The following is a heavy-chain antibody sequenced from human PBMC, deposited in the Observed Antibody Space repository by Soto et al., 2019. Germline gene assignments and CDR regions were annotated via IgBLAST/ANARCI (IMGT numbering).Heavy chain of an antibody. V-gene: IGHV1-18*01. CDR2: ITGYDGRP. Sequence: QVHLVQSGAEVKKPGASVKVSCKTSGYTFTRSGTSWVRQAPGQGLEWMGWITGYDGRPNFPQKVQERVTMTTDTSTSTVYLELRSLSSDDTAVYYCAREGDVPYYYYCMDVWGQGTTVTVSS. D-gene: IGHD2-21*02. CDR1: GYTFTRSG. CDR3: AREGDVPYYYYCMDV. J-gene: IGHJ6*02.